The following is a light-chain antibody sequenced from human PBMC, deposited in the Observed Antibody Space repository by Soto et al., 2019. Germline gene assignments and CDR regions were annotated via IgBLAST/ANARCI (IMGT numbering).Light chain of an antibody. CDR1: QSVSSY. J-gene: IGKJ4*01. V-gene: IGKV3-15*01. CDR2: GAS. Sequence: EIVLTQSPATLSLSPGERATLSCRASQSVSSYLAWYQQKPGQAPRLLIYGASTRATGIPARFSGSESGTEFTLTISSLQSEDFAVYYCQQYNNWPLTFGGGTKVDI. CDR3: QQYNNWPLT.